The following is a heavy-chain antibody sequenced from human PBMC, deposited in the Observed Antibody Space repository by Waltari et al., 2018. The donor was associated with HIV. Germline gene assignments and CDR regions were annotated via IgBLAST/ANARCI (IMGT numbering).Heavy chain of an antibody. D-gene: IGHD3-16*01. CDR2: IKRDGCGT. J-gene: IGHJ4*02. V-gene: IGHV3-74*01. Sequence: EVQLVESGGGLVQPGGSLRLSCAASGFTFSSYWIHWVRQAPGKGLVLGQSIKRDGCGTNYADSVKGRFTISRDNAKNTVYLQMNSLRAGDTALYYCASLYNYVWGSPPPFDYWGQGTLVTVSS. CDR1: GFTFSSYW. CDR3: ASLYNYVWGSPPPFDY.